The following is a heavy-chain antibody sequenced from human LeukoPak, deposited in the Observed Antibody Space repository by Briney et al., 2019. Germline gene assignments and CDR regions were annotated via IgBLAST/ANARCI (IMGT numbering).Heavy chain of an antibody. CDR2: IYYSGST. CDR1: GGSISSYY. Sequence: SETLSLTRTVSGGSISSYYWSWIRQPPGKGLEWIGYIYYSGSTNYNPSLKSRVTISVDTSKNQFSLKLSSVTAADTAVYYCASSYDFWSGYYFDYWGQGTLVTVSS. V-gene: IGHV4-59*01. J-gene: IGHJ4*02. CDR3: ASSYDFWSGYYFDY. D-gene: IGHD3-3*01.